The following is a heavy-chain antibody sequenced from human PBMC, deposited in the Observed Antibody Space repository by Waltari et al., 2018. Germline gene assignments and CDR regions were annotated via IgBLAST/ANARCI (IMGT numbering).Heavy chain of an antibody. D-gene: IGHD2-2*01. J-gene: IGHJ4*02. CDR1: GFTLSTYW. CDR3: ARQPEDIVGVPAAIAHFDY. V-gene: IGHV3-7*01. Sequence: EVQLVESGGGLVQPGGSLRLSCADAGFTLSTYWMSWFRQAPGKGLEWVDNNHEDGSGKYYVDSVEGRFTISGDNAKNSLYLAMNSLRAEDTAVYYCARQPEDIVGVPAAIAHFDYWGQGTLVTVSS. CDR2: NHEDGSGK.